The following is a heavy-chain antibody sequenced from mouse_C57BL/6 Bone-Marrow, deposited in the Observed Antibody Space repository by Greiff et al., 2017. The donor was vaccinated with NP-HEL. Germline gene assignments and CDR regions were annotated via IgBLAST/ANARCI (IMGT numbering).Heavy chain of an antibody. V-gene: IGHV1-55*01. CDR1: GYTFTSYW. CDR2: IYPGSGST. D-gene: IGHD1-1*01. Sequence: VQLQQPGAELVKPGASVKMSCKASGYTFTSYWITWVKQRPGQGLEWIGDIYPGSGSTNYNEKFKSKATLTVDTSSSTAYMQLSSLTSEDSAVYYCASPLLLRYPYYAMDNWGQGTSVTVSS. CDR3: ASPLLLRYPYYAMDN. J-gene: IGHJ4*01.